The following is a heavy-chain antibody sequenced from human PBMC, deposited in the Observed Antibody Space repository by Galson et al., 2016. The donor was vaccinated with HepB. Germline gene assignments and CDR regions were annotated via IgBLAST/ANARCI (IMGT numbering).Heavy chain of an antibody. CDR2: IKEDGSAR. V-gene: IGHV3-7*01. Sequence: SLRLSCAASGFTFTNHWMTWVRQVTGKGLEWVANIKEDGSARYYVDSVKGRFIISRDNAKNSVDLQMNSLRAEDTAVYYCARDSGYCRSIDCKGVGFDVWGQGTVVTVSS. D-gene: IGHD2-2*01. CDR1: GFTFTNHW. CDR3: ARDSGYCRSIDCKGVGFDV. J-gene: IGHJ3*01.